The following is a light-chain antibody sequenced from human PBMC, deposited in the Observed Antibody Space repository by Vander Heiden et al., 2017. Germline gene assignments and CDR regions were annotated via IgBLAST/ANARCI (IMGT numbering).Light chain of an antibody. V-gene: IGKV1-39*01. CDR2: AAS. J-gene: IGKJ2*01. CDR3: QQIYSNLMPT. Sequence: DIQMTQSPSSLSASVGDRVTITCRASQSISSYLNWYQQKPGKAPKLLIYAASSLQSGVPSRFSGSGYGTDFTLTISSRQPEDFATYYCQQIYSNLMPTFGQRTKMEIK. CDR1: QSISSY.